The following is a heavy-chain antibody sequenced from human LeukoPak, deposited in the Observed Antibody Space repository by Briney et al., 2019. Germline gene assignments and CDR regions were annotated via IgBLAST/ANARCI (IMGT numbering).Heavy chain of an antibody. CDR2: ISSSSSYI. CDR3: ARDLVDYYDVTY. CDR1: GFTFSSYS. J-gene: IGHJ4*02. D-gene: IGHD3-22*01. V-gene: IGHV3-21*01. Sequence: GGSLRLFCAASGFTFSSYSMNWVRQAPGKGLEWVSSISSSSSYIYYADSVKGRFTISRDNAKNSLYLQMNSLRAEDTAVYYCARDLVDYYDVTYWGQGTLVTVSS.